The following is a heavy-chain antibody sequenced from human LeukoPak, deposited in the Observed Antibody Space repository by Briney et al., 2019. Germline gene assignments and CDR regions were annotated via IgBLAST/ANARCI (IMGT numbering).Heavy chain of an antibody. D-gene: IGHD3-9*01. J-gene: IGHJ4*02. Sequence: SETLSLTCTVSGGSISSYYWSWIRQPPGKGLEWIGYIYYSGSTNYNPSLKSRVTISVDTSKNRFSLKLSSVTAADTAVYYCARAPDILTGYYIDYWGQGTLVTVSS. CDR1: GGSISSYY. CDR2: IYYSGST. CDR3: ARAPDILTGYYIDY. V-gene: IGHV4-59*01.